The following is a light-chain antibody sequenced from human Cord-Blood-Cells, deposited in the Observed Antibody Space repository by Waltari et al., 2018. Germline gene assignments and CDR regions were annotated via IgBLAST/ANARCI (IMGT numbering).Light chain of an antibody. CDR1: QSISSY. Sequence: DIQLTQSPFSLSASVGARVTITCRASQSISSYLNWYQQKPGKAPKLLIYAASSLQSGVPSRFSGSGSGTDFTLTISSLQPEDFATYYCQQSYSTPWTFGQGTKVEIK. V-gene: IGKV1-39*01. CDR2: AAS. CDR3: QQSYSTPWT. J-gene: IGKJ1*01.